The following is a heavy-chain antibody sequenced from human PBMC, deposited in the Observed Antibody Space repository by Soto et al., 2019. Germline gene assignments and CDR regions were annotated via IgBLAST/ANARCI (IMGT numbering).Heavy chain of an antibody. CDR2: ISSSGST. D-gene: IGHD2-8*01. CDR3: ATVRRARHRTFYFDP. CDR1: SGSISSNY. J-gene: IGHJ5*02. Sequence: QVQLQESGPGLVKPSETLSLTSTASSGSISSNYWSWIRQPPGKGLEWIGYISSSGSTSYNASLQRRVSISVDTSRSQISLRLTSVTAADTAVYYCATVRRARHRTFYFDPWGRGTLVTVSS. V-gene: IGHV4-59*01.